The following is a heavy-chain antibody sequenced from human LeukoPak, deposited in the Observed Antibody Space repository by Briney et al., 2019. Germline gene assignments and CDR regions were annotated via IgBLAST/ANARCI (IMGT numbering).Heavy chain of an antibody. CDR3: ARVIAVAGTPHFDY. CDR2: ISGSGGST. V-gene: IGHV3-23*01. J-gene: IGHJ4*02. D-gene: IGHD6-19*01. CDR1: GFTFSSYA. Sequence: GGSLRLSCAASGFTFSSYAMSWVRQAPGKGLEWVSAISGSGGSTYYADSVKGRFTISRDNAKNSLYLQMNSLRAEDTAVYYCARVIAVAGTPHFDYWGQGTLVAVSS.